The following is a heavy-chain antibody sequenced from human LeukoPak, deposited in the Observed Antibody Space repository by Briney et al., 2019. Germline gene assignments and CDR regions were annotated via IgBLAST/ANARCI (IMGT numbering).Heavy chain of an antibody. CDR3: ARDPFGTSNWYRHFDF. CDR1: GFTFSSYS. Sequence: PGGSLRLSCAASGFTFSSYSMNWVRQAPGKGLEWVSYIGSSGSTTDYADSVRGRFTISRDNAKNSLYLQMNSLRAEDTAVYFCARDPFGTSNWYRHFDFWGQGTLVTVSS. J-gene: IGHJ4*02. CDR2: IGSSGSTT. D-gene: IGHD2-2*01. V-gene: IGHV3-48*04.